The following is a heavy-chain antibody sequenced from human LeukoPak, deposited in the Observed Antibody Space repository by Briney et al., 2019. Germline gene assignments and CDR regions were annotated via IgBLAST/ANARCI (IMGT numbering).Heavy chain of an antibody. D-gene: IGHD2-15*01. Sequence: PGGSLRLSCAASGFTFSSYAMSWVRQAPGKGLEWVSAISGSGGSTYYADSVKGRFTISRDNSKNTLYLQMNSLRAEDTAVYYCAKDLRLHSGGSCYDYWGQGTLVTVSS. J-gene: IGHJ4*02. CDR2: ISGSGGST. CDR3: AKDLRLHSGGSCYDY. V-gene: IGHV3-23*01. CDR1: GFTFSSYA.